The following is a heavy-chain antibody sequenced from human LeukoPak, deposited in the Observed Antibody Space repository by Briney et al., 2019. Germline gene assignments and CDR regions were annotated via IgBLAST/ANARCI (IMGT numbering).Heavy chain of an antibody. D-gene: IGHD6-19*01. V-gene: IGHV3-74*01. CDR3: AKGPLQWLVR. CDR1: GSTFSSYW. J-gene: IGHJ4*02. CDR2: IASDGSST. Sequence: GSLRLSCAASGSTFSSYWMNWVRQAPGKGLVWVSRIASDGSSTTYADSVKGRFSISRDNAKNTLYLQMNSLRAEDTAVYYCAKGPLQWLVRWGQGTLVTVSS.